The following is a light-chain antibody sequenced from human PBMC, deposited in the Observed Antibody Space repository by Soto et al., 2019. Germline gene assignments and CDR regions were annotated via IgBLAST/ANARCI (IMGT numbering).Light chain of an antibody. CDR3: PQYAYAPLT. J-gene: IGKJ2*01. CDR2: NAL. Sequence: EIVLTQSPGTLSLSPGERATLSCRASQTVGMNYLAWFQQKPGQAPKLLIYNALVRATGIPDRFSGSGSGTDFTLTISRLGPEDFAVYYCPQYAYAPLTFGQGTKLETK. CDR1: QTVGMNY. V-gene: IGKV3-20*01.